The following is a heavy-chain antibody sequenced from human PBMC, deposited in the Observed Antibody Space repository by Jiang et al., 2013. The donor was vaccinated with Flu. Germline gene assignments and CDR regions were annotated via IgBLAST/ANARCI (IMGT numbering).Heavy chain of an antibody. Sequence: QLVESGGGLVQPGGSLRLSCATSGFTFSTYVMSWVRQAPGKGLEWVSAISSSGSNTYYAASVKGRFTISRDNSKNTLYLQMNSLRADDTAVYYCAKDRGSGWPRDFDYWGQGTPVTVSS. CDR1: GFTFSTYV. CDR2: ISSSGSNT. CDR3: AKDRGSGWPRDFDY. D-gene: IGHD6-19*01. J-gene: IGHJ4*02. V-gene: IGHV3-23*04.